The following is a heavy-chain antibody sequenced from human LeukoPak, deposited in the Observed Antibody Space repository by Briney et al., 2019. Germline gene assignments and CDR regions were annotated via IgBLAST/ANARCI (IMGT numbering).Heavy chain of an antibody. V-gene: IGHV3-48*03. D-gene: IGHD2-15*01. Sequence: GGSLRLSCAASGFTFSSYEMNWVRQAPGKGLEWVSYISSSGSTIYYADSVKGRFTISRDNTKNSLYLQMNSLRAEDTAVYYCARPYCSGGSCYPQSYYFDYWGQGTLVTVSS. J-gene: IGHJ4*02. CDR3: ARPYCSGGSCYPQSYYFDY. CDR2: ISSSGSTI. CDR1: GFTFSSYE.